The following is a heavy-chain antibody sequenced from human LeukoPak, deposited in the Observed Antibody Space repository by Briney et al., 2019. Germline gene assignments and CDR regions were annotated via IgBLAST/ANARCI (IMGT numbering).Heavy chain of an antibody. Sequence: PGGSLRLSCAASGFTFSSYGMHWVRQAPGKGLEWVAFIRYDGSNKYYADSVKGRFTISRDNSKNTLYLQMNSLRAEDTAVYYCAKDRIDYGDYYDYWGQGTLVTVSS. V-gene: IGHV3-30*02. CDR3: AKDRIDYGDYYDY. J-gene: IGHJ4*02. CDR1: GFTFSSYG. D-gene: IGHD4-17*01. CDR2: IRYDGSNK.